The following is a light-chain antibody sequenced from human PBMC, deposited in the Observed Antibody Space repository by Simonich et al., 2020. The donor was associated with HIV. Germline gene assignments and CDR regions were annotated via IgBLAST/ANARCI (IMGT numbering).Light chain of an antibody. Sequence: DIVMTQSPDSLAVSLGERATINCKSSQIVLSNSNNKNFLAWYQQKPGHPPNLLFDWASTRESGVPDRCSGSGSGTDFTLTISSLQAEDVSIYYCQQCYSHPHTCGQGTKLEIK. J-gene: IGKJ2*01. V-gene: IGKV4-1*01. CDR3: QQCYSHPHT. CDR1: QIVLSNSNNKNF. CDR2: WAS.